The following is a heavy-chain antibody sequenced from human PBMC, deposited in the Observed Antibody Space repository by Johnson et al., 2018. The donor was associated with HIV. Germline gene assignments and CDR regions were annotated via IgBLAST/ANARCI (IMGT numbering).Heavy chain of an antibody. Sequence: QVQLVESGGGVVQPGRSLRLSCAASGFTFSSYAIHWVRQAPGKGLEWVAVISYDGSNKYYADSVKGRFTMSRDNSKNTLYLQMNSLRAEDTAVYYCARLRWSWDEDAFDIWGQGTMVTVSS. CDR1: GFTFSSYA. D-gene: IGHD1-26*01. J-gene: IGHJ3*02. V-gene: IGHV3-30*04. CDR2: ISYDGSNK. CDR3: ARLRWSWDEDAFDI.